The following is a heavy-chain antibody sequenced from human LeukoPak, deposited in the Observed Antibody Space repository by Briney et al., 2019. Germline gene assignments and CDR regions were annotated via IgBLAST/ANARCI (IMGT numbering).Heavy chain of an antibody. CDR2: INHSGST. D-gene: IGHD3-3*01. J-gene: IGHJ3*01. V-gene: IGHV4-34*01. CDR1: GGSFSGYY. CDR3: ARGGVTIFGVAT. Sequence: PSETLSLTCAVYGGSFSGYYWSWIRQPPGKGLEWIGEINHSGSTNYNPSLKSRVTISVDTSKNQFSLKLSSVTAADTAVYYCARGGVTIFGVATWGQGTMVTVSS.